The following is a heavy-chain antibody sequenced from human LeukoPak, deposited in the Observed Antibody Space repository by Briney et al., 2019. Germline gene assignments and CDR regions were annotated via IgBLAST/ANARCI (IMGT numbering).Heavy chain of an antibody. Sequence: GESLKISCKGVGYSFTNYWIGWVRRMPGKGMEWMGVIYPGDSRVRYNPSFQGQVTISVDKSVSTAYLQWISLKASDTAMYYCACRDLSSTWSYPWGQGTLVTVSS. CDR1: GYSFTNYW. J-gene: IGHJ5*02. CDR2: IYPGDSRV. CDR3: ACRDLSSTWSYP. D-gene: IGHD6-13*01. V-gene: IGHV5-51*01.